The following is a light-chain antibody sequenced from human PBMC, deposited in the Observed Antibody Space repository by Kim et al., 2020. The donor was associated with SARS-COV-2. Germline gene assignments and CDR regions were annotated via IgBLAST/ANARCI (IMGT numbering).Light chain of an antibody. Sequence: SSELTQDPAVSVALGQTVRITCQGDSIRGYYASWYQQKPGQAPLLVVYGKNIRPSGIPDRFSGSDSGNTASLTISGAQAEDEADYFCHSRDSSGNQQVFGTGTKVTVL. V-gene: IGLV3-19*01. CDR2: GKN. CDR1: SIRGYY. CDR3: HSRDSSGNQQV. J-gene: IGLJ1*01.